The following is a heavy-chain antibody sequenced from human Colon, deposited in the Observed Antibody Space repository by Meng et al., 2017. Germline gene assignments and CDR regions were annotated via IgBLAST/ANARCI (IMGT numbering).Heavy chain of an antibody. D-gene: IGHD3-10*01. CDR3: ARENDSGNSYDH. V-gene: IGHV4-4*02. CDR1: GSSSSRRNW. J-gene: IGHJ4*02. Sequence: LVGAGPGLMQPAGTVSVNGALYGSSSSRRNWWTWVRQARGKGLEWIGEIYHIGSTNYNPSLKSRVTILVDESKNEFSLKLTSVTAADTAVYYCARENDSGNSYDHWGRGTLVTVSS. CDR2: IYHIGST.